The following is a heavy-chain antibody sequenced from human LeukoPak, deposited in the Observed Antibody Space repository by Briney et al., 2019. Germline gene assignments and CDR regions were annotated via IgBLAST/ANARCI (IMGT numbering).Heavy chain of an antibody. Sequence: SETLSLTCTVSGGSISSSSYYWGWIRQPPGKGLEWIGSIYYSGSTYYNPSLKSRVTISVDTSKNQFSLKLSSVTAADTAVYYCARLRLSGYCSGTNCFNYYYYGMDVWGQGTTVTVSS. CDR3: ARLRLSGYCSGTNCFNYYYYGMDV. V-gene: IGHV4-39*01. J-gene: IGHJ6*02. D-gene: IGHD2-2*01. CDR2: IYYSGST. CDR1: GGSISSSSYY.